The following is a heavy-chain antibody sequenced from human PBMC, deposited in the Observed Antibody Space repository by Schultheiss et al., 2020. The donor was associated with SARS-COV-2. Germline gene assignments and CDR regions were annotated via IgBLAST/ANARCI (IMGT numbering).Heavy chain of an antibody. Sequence: GGSLRLSCAASGFTFDDYAMHWVRQAPGKGLEWVSSISSSSSYIYYADSVKGRFTISRDNSKNTLYLQMNSLRAEDTAVYYCARDRVSSGRPDWFDPWGQGTLVTVSS. D-gene: IGHD6-19*01. CDR3: ARDRVSSGRPDWFDP. CDR1: GFTFDDYA. V-gene: IGHV3-21*01. J-gene: IGHJ5*02. CDR2: ISSSSSYI.